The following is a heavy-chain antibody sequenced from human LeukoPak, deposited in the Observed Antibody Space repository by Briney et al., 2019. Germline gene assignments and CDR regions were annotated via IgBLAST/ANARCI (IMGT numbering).Heavy chain of an antibody. V-gene: IGHV3-30*02. J-gene: IGHJ4*02. CDR1: GFTFSSYG. CDR3: ARDQPHYCSGGSCYPDY. D-gene: IGHD2-15*01. Sequence: PGGSLRLSCAASGFTFSSYGMHWVRQAPGKGLEWVAFIRYDGSNKYYADSVKGRFTISRDNAKNSLYLQMNSLRAEDTAVYYCARDQPHYCSGGSCYPDYWGQGTLVTVSS. CDR2: IRYDGSNK.